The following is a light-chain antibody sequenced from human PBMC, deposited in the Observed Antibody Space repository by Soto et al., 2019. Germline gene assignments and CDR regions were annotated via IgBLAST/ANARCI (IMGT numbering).Light chain of an antibody. CDR1: QGISSY. V-gene: IGKV1-9*01. Sequence: DIQLTQSPSFLSASVGDRVTITCRASQGISSYLAWYQQKPGKAPKLLIYAAATLQSGVPSRFSGSGSGTEFTLTISSLQPEDFATDYCQQLNIYPTVGQGTRLEIK. J-gene: IGKJ5*01. CDR2: AAA. CDR3: QQLNIYPT.